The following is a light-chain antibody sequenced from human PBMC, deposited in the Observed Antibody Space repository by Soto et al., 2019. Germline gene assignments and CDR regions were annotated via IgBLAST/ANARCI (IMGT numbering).Light chain of an antibody. Sequence: EIVLTQSPATLSLSPGERATLSCRASQNISVYLAWYRQKPGQAPRLLIYRASSRATGISGSFSGSGSGTEFTLTITSLQSEDFAVYYCQQYNEWPITFGQGTRLEIK. CDR1: QNISVY. V-gene: IGKV3-15*01. J-gene: IGKJ5*01. CDR2: RAS. CDR3: QQYNEWPIT.